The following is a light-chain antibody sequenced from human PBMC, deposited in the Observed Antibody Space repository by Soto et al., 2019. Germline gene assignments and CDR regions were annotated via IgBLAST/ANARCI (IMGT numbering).Light chain of an antibody. CDR1: QSLLHSNGYNY. CDR3: MQALQTPIH. V-gene: IGKV2-28*01. CDR2: LGS. J-gene: IGKJ3*01. Sequence: DIVMTQSPLSLPVTPGEPASISCRSSQSLLHSNGYNYLDWYLQKPGQSPQLLIYLGSNRASGVPDRFSGSGSGTDFTPKISRVEAEDVGVYYCMQALQTPIHFGPGTKVDIK.